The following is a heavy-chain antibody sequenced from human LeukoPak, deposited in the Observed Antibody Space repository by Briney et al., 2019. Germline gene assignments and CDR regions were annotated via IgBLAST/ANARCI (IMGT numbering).Heavy chain of an antibody. Sequence: GGSLRLSCAASGFTVNSNYMNWVRQAPGKGLEWVSAISGSGGSTYYADSVKGRFTISRDNSKNTLYLQMNSLRAEDTAVYYCAKARGVVVPAAKDYWGQGTLVTVSS. CDR1: GFTVNSNY. V-gene: IGHV3-23*01. J-gene: IGHJ4*02. CDR3: AKARGVVVPAAKDY. D-gene: IGHD2-2*01. CDR2: ISGSGGST.